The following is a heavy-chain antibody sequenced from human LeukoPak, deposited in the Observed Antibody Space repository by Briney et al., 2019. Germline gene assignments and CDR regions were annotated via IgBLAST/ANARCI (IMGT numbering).Heavy chain of an antibody. CDR3: AKDIGAVAGTHYFDY. D-gene: IGHD6-19*01. V-gene: IGHV3-23*01. CDR2: LSSSGGST. Sequence: GSLRLSCAASGFTLKNYGMNLVRQAPGEGLELVSTLSSSGGSTYYADSVKGRFTISRDNSKNTLYLQMNSLRAEDTAFYYCAKDIGAVAGTHYFDYWGQGTLVTVSS. CDR1: GFTLKNYG. J-gene: IGHJ4*02.